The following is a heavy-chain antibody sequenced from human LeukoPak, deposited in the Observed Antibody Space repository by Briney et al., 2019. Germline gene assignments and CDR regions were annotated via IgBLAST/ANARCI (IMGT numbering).Heavy chain of an antibody. D-gene: IGHD3-10*01. CDR2: ISSSSSYI. CDR3: ARDRSLSWFGEPIDY. Sequence: GGSLRLSCAASGFTFSSYWMHWVRQAPGKGLVWVSSISSSSSYIYYADSVKGRFTISRDNAKNSLYLQMNSLRAEDTAVYYCARDRSLSWFGEPIDYWGQGTLVTVSS. J-gene: IGHJ4*02. CDR1: GFTFSSYW. V-gene: IGHV3-21*01.